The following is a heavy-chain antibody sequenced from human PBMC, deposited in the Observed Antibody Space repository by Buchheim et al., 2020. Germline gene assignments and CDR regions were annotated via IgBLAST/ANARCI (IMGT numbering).Heavy chain of an antibody. D-gene: IGHD3-10*01. J-gene: IGHJ4*02. CDR2: ISYDGNNK. V-gene: IGHV3-30*04. CDR1: GFTFSSYA. Sequence: QVQLVESGGGVVQPGRSLRLSCAASGFTFSSYAMHWVRQAPGKGLEWVAVISYDGNNKKYADSVKGRCTISRDNSKHSLSLQMNSLRAEDTAVYYCAREAGSYSPLDYWGQGTL. CDR3: AREAGSYSPLDY.